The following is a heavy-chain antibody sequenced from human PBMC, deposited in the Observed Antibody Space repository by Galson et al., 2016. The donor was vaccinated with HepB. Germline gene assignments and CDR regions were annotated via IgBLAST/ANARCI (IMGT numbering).Heavy chain of an antibody. CDR2: ISYDRSNK. J-gene: IGHJ3*02. CDR1: GFTFSTYG. CDR3: AKSVGIQLWLDHAFDI. Sequence: SLRLSCAASGFTFSTYGMHWVRQAPGKRLEWVAVISYDRSNKNYAASVKGRFTISRDNSKNTLYVQMNSLRAEDTAVYYCAKSVGIQLWLDHAFDIWGQGTMVTVSS. D-gene: IGHD5-18*01. V-gene: IGHV3-30*18.